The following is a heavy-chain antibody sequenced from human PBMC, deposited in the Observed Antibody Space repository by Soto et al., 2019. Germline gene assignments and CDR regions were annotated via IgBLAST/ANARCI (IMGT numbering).Heavy chain of an antibody. CDR3: ARDNNWNYVDHFDY. V-gene: IGHV3-30-3*01. J-gene: IGHJ4*02. Sequence: LRLSCAASGFTFSSYAMHWVRQAPGKGLEWVAVISYDGSNKYYADSVKGRFTISRDNSKNTLYLQMNSLRAEDTAVYYCARDNNWNYVDHFDYWGQGTLVTVSS. CDR1: GFTFSSYA. CDR2: ISYDGSNK. D-gene: IGHD1-7*01.